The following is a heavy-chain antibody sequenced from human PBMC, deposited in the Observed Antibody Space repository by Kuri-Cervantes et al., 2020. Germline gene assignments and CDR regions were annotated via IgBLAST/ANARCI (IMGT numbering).Heavy chain of an antibody. J-gene: IGHJ3*02. CDR3: ARVGSSYAHSGDAFDI. CDR2: IYYSGST. V-gene: IGHV4-61*08. CDR1: GGSIGSGGYY. Sequence: GSLRLSCTVSGGSIGSGGYYWSWIRQHPGKGLEWIGYIYYSGSTNYNPSLKSRVAISVDTSKNQFSLKLTSVTAADTAMYYCARVGSSYAHSGDAFDIWGQGTMVTVSS. D-gene: IGHD2-2*01.